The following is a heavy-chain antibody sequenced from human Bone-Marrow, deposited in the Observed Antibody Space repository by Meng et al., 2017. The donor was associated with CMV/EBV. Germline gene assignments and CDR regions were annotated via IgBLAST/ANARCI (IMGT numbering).Heavy chain of an antibody. CDR1: GFIFSSFD. J-gene: IGHJ4*02. CDR2: IRYDGSDK. V-gene: IGHV3-30*02. Sequence: GGSLRLSCLASGFIFSSFDMHWVRQTPGKGLEWVAFIRYDGSDKYYADSVEGRFTISRDNAKNSLYMQMNSLRVEDTAVYYCVKYTSGWYGVYWGQGTLVTVSS. CDR3: VKYTSGWYGVY. D-gene: IGHD6-19*01.